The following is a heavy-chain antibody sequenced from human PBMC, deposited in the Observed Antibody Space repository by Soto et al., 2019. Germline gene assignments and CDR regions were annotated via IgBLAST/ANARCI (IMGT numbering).Heavy chain of an antibody. V-gene: IGHV3-30*18. Sequence: GGSLRLSCAASGFTFSSYGMHWVRQAPGKGLEWVAVISYDGSNKYYADSVKGRFTISRDNSKNTLYLQMNSLRAEDTAVYYCAKDQEDYYDSSGYPGYWGQGT. CDR2: ISYDGSNK. J-gene: IGHJ4*02. CDR3: AKDQEDYYDSSGYPGY. CDR1: GFTFSSYG. D-gene: IGHD3-22*01.